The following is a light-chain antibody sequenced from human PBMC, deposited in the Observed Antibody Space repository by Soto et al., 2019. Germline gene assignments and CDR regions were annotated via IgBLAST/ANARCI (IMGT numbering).Light chain of an antibody. Sequence: EIVMTQSPATLSVSPGERATLSCRASQNVTSNLAWYQQNPGQAPRLLIYGASTRATGIPATFSGSGSGTEFTLTISSLQSEDFAVYFCHQYNYWPLTFGGGTKVEIK. CDR1: QNVTSN. CDR3: HQYNYWPLT. J-gene: IGKJ4*01. V-gene: IGKV3-15*01. CDR2: GAS.